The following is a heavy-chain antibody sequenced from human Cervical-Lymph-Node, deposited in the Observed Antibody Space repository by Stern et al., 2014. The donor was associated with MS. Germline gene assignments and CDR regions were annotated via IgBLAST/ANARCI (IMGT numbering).Heavy chain of an antibody. V-gene: IGHV1-69*01. D-gene: IGHD2-21*02. CDR3: ARSLRSVVVTALTGYYFDY. Sequence: QLVQSGAEVKKPGSSVNVSCKASGGTFSIYTISWVRQAPGQRLKWMGGIIPIFGTANYAQKFQGRVTITPDESTRPAYMELSSLRSEDTAVYYCARSLRSVVVTALTGYYFDYWGQGTLVTVSS. J-gene: IGHJ4*02. CDR1: GGTFSIYT. CDR2: IIPIFGTA.